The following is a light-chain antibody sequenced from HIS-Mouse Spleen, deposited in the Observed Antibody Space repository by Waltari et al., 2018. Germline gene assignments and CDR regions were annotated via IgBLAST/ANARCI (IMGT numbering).Light chain of an antibody. CDR1: TGINVGTYR. J-gene: IGLJ3*02. CDR2: YKSDSDK. CDR3: MIWHSSAWV. V-gene: IGLV5-45*02. Sequence: QAVLTQPSSLSASPGASASLTCTFRTGINVGTYRLSWYQQNPGSPPQYLLRYKSDSDKQQGSGVPSRFSGSKDASANAGILLISGLQSEDEADYYCMIWHSSAWVFGGGTKLTVL.